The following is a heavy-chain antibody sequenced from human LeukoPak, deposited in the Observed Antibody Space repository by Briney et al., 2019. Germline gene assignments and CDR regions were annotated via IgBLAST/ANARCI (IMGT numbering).Heavy chain of an antibody. D-gene: IGHD2-15*01. CDR2: IYYSGST. V-gene: IGHV4-59*01. CDR3: ARGGYCSGGSCYFDY. Sequence: PSETLSLTCIVSGGSISSYYWSWIRQPPGKGLEWIGYIYYSGSTNYNPSLKSRVTISVGTSQNQFSLKLSSVTAADTAVYYCARGGYCSGGSCYFDYWGQGTLVTVSS. CDR1: GGSISSYY. J-gene: IGHJ4*02.